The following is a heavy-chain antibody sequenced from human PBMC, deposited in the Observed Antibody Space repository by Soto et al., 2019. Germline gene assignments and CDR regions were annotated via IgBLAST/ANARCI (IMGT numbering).Heavy chain of an antibody. CDR1: GASISSSNYY. CDR3: ARPGNTVTTSYYYGMEV. D-gene: IGHD4-17*01. V-gene: IGHV4-39*01. J-gene: IGHJ6*02. Sequence: PSETLSLTCTVSGASISSSNYYWGWIRQPPGRGLEWIGTMYYSGRTYYNPSLRSRVTTSVHTSKNPRSLKLSAVTATDTAVYYCARPGNTVTTSYYYGMEVWGQETTVTVSS. CDR2: MYYSGRT.